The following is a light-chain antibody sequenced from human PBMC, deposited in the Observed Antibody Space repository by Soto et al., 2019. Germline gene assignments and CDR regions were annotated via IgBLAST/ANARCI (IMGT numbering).Light chain of an antibody. CDR2: EGI. CDR1: SSDVGSYNL. V-gene: IGLV2-23*01. Sequence: QSALTQPASVSGSPGQSITISCTGTSSDVGSYNLVSWYQQHPGKAPKLMIFEGIKRPSGVSNRFSGSKPGNTASLTISGLQAEDEADYHCCSYAGSSTSRVLGGATQLTVL. CDR3: CSYAGSSTSRV. J-gene: IGLJ7*01.